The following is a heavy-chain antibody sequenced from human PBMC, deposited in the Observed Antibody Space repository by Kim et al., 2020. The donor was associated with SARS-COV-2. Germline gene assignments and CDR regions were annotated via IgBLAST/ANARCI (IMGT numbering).Heavy chain of an antibody. CDR2: INTNTWNP. Sequence: ASVKVSCKSSGYTFTSYAMNWVRQAPGQGLEWMGWINTNTWNPTYAQGFTGRFVFSLDTSVSTAYLQISSLKAEDTAVYYCARVSLGELPYYYYYGMDVWGQGTPVTVSS. V-gene: IGHV7-4-1*02. D-gene: IGHD3-16*01. CDR1: GYTFTSYA. J-gene: IGHJ6*02. CDR3: ARVSLGELPYYYYYGMDV.